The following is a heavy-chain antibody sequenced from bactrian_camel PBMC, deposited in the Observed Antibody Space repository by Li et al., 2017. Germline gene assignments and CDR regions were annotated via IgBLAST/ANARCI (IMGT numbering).Heavy chain of an antibody. D-gene: IGHD3*01. Sequence: DVQLVESGGDVVHPGGSLKLSCVASGFSFSTSGMSWIRQTPGKELEWVSAIGSDGTTTSYSEPVKGRFFVSRDNAKNTLYLQLNSLKIEDTAMYYCANLGSGLFRLWGQGTQVTVS. CDR3: ANLGSGLFRL. J-gene: IGHJ4*01. CDR1: GFSFSTSG. CDR2: IGSDGTTT. V-gene: IGHV3S40*01.